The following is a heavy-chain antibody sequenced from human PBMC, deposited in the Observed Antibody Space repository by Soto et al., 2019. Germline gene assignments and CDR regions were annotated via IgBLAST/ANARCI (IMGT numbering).Heavy chain of an antibody. CDR3: ARAPPGPAPRWGV. V-gene: IGHV4-30-2*01. CDR1: GGSISSGVYS. Sequence: SETLSRTCAVSGGSISSGVYSWIWIRQTPGKGLEWIGYIYPTGKTYYNPSLENRVTISIDTSKNQFSLQLTSVTAADTAVYYCARAPPGPAPRWGVWGHGTTVTVSS. CDR2: IYPTGKT. J-gene: IGHJ6*02. D-gene: IGHD3-16*01.